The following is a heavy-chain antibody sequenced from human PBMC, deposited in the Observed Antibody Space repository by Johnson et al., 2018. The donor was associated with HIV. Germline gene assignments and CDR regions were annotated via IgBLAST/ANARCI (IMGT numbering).Heavy chain of an antibody. CDR2: IRYDGSNK. V-gene: IGHV3-30*02. J-gene: IGHJ3*02. D-gene: IGHD1-26*01. CDR3: AKGGSGNRDAFDI. Sequence: QVQLMESGGGVVQPGGSLRLSCAASGFTFSSYGMHWVRQAPGKGLEWVAFIRYDGSNKYYADSVKGRFTISRDNSKNTLYLQMNSLRAEDTAVYYCAKGGSGNRDAFDIWGQGTMVTVSS. CDR1: GFTFSSYG.